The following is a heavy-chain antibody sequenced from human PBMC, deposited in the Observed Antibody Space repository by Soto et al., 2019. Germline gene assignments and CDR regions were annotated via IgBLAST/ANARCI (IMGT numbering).Heavy chain of an antibody. CDR3: AHRLPRGHQQWVCFDY. D-gene: IGHD6-19*01. V-gene: IGHV2-5*01. CDR2: IYWNDDK. Sequence: VSGPTLVNPTQTLTLTCTFSGFALSTTGVGVGWIRQPPGKALEWLALIYWNDDKRYSPSLRSRLTITKDTPKNQVVLTMTNMDPVDTATYYCAHRLPRGHQQWVCFDYWGQGTLVTAPQ. CDR1: GFALSTTGVG. J-gene: IGHJ4*02.